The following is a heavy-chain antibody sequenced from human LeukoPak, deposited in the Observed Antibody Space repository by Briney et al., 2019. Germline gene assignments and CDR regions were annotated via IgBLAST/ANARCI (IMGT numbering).Heavy chain of an antibody. V-gene: IGHV4-34*01. Sequence: GSLRLSCAASGFTFSSYAMTWVRQAPGKGLEWIGEINHSGSTNYNPSLKSRVTISVDTSKNQFSLKLSSVTAADTAVYYCARGEYSSSSGENYYYYMDVWGKGTTVTVSS. CDR1: GFTFSSYA. CDR2: INHSGST. J-gene: IGHJ6*03. D-gene: IGHD6-6*01. CDR3: ARGEYSSSSGENYYYYMDV.